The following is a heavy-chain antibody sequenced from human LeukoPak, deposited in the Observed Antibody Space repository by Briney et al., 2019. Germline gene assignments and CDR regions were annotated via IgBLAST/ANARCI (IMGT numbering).Heavy chain of an antibody. CDR3: AKEPNGKLKLNPGDRYCSGGSCYSWFDP. Sequence: SVKVSCKASGGTFSSYAISWVRQAPGQGLEWMGRIIPIFGTANYAQKFQGRVTITTDESTSTAYMELSSLRSEDTAVYYCAKEPNGKLKLNPGDRYCSGGSCYSWFDPWGQGTLVTVSS. D-gene: IGHD2-15*01. V-gene: IGHV1-69*05. CDR1: GGTFSSYA. J-gene: IGHJ5*02. CDR2: IIPIFGTA.